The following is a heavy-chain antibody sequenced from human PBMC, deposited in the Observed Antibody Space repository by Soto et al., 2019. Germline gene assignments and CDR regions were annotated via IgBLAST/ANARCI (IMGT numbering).Heavy chain of an antibody. J-gene: IGHJ4*02. D-gene: IGHD3-16*01. CDR1: GFSFRNYN. Sequence: PGGSLRLSCAASGFSFRNYNMNWVRQAPGKGLEWVSEITDGLGKHYADFVQGRVTISRDNAKNSLYLELTDLRDDDTAVYYCARDTSHGVTIGGLDSWGQGALVTVSS. V-gene: IGHV3-48*02. CDR2: ITDGLGK. CDR3: ARDTSHGVTIGGLDS.